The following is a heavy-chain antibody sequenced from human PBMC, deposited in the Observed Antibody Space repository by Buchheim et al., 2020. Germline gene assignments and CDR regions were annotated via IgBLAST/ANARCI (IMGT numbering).Heavy chain of an antibody. D-gene: IGHD4-23*01. J-gene: IGHJ4*02. V-gene: IGHV4-30-4*01. CDR2: IYYSGST. CDR3: AAEEGGDDYGGNGAIDY. Sequence: QVQLQESGPGLVKPSQTLSLTCTVSGGSISSGDYYWSWIRQPPGKGLEWIGYIYYSGSTYYNPSLKSRVTISVDSSKNHFSRKLSSGSAADTAVYYGAAEEGGDDYGGNGAIDYWGQGTL. CDR1: GGSISSGDYY.